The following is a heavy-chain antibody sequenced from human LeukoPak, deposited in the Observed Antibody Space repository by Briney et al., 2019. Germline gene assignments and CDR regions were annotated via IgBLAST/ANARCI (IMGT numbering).Heavy chain of an antibody. V-gene: IGHV4-59*11. D-gene: IGHD2-2*03. CDR3: ASLGFCTGTRCLEVS. Sequence: SETLSLTCTVSGGSINNHYWSWIRQPPGKGLEWIGYIHSTGSTHYNPSLKSRVTISVDRSESQFSLKVTSVTAADTAVYYCASLGFCTGTRCLEVSWGQGTLVTVAS. CDR1: GGSINNHY. J-gene: IGHJ5*02. CDR2: IHSTGST.